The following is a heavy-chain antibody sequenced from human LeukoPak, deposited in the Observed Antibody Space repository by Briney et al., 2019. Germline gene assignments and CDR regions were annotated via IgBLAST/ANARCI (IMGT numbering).Heavy chain of an antibody. CDR3: ARSYSSSWYVDAFDI. J-gene: IGHJ3*02. Sequence: GGSLRLSCAASGFTFSGYWMTWVRQAPGKGLEWVANINHDGSETHYVDSVKGRFTISRDNAKNTLYLQMNSLRAEDTAVYYCARSYSSSWYVDAFDIWGQGTMVTVSS. CDR1: GFTFSGYW. D-gene: IGHD6-13*01. CDR2: INHDGSET. V-gene: IGHV3-7*01.